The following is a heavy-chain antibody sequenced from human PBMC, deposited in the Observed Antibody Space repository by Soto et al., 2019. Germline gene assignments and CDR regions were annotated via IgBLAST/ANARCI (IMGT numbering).Heavy chain of an antibody. CDR1: GGSIGSYH. D-gene: IGHD3-3*01. J-gene: IGHJ6*02. CDR3: ARNYDFWSGYYGMDV. CDR2: IHYSGIT. Sequence: SETLSLTCTVSGGSIGSYHWSWIRQPPGKGLEWIGYIHYSGITNYNPSLKSRVTISVDTSKNQFSLKLSSVTAADTAVYYCARNYDFWSGYYGMDVWGQGTTVTVSS. V-gene: IGHV4-59*12.